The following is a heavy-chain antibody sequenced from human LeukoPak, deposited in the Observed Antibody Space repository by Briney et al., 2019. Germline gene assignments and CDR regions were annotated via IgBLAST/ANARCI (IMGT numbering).Heavy chain of an antibody. CDR3: ARVDPWLLGYFDY. D-gene: IGHD5-12*01. CDR1: GGSFSGDF. Sequence: PSETLSLTCAIYGGSFSGDFWSWIRQPPGKGLEWIGSIYHSGSTYYNPSLKSRVTISVDTSKNQFSLKLSSVTAADTAVYYCARVDPWLLGYFDYWGQGTLVTVSS. V-gene: IGHV4-34*01. CDR2: IYHSGST. J-gene: IGHJ4*02.